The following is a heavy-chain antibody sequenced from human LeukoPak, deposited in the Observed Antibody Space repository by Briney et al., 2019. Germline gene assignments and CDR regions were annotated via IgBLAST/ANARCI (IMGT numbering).Heavy chain of an antibody. J-gene: IGHJ4*02. CDR1: GYTFTSYG. D-gene: IGHD3-10*01. CDR3: AGAPDYYGNYYFDY. V-gene: IGHV1-18*01. Sequence: ASVKVSCKASGYTFTSYGISWVRQAPGQGLEWMGWISAYNGNTNYAQKLQGRVTMTTDTSTSTAYMELRSLRSDDTAVYYCAGAPDYYGNYYFDYWGQGTLVTVSS. CDR2: ISAYNGNT.